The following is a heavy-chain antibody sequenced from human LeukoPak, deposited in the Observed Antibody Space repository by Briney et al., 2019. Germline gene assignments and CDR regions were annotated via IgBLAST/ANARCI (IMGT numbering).Heavy chain of an antibody. CDR2: TSYDGSNK. V-gene: IGHV3-30*04. Sequence: GGSLRLSCAASGFTFSSYAMHWVRQAPGKGLEWVAVTSYDGSNKYYADSVKGRFTMSRDNSKNTLFLQMNSLRAEDTAVYYCATQPCSGGRCYLDNWGQGTLVTVSS. CDR1: GFTFSSYA. D-gene: IGHD2-15*01. CDR3: ATQPCSGGRCYLDN. J-gene: IGHJ4*02.